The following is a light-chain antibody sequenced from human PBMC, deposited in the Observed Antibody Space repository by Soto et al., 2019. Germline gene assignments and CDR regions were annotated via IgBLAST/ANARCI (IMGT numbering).Light chain of an antibody. V-gene: IGLV2-8*01. CDR2: EVS. CDR1: SSDVGAYNY. CDR3: TSYAGTYSFFYV. Sequence: QSVLTQPPSASGSPGQSVTISFTGTSSDVGAYNYVSWYQQLPGKAPKLIIYEVSKRPSGVPDRFSGSKSGNTASLTVSGLQAEDEADYYFTSYAGTYSFFYVFGTGTKLTVL. J-gene: IGLJ1*01.